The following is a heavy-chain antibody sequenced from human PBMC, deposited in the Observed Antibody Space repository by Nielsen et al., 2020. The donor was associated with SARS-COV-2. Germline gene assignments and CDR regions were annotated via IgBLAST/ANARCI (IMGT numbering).Heavy chain of an antibody. J-gene: IGHJ5*02. D-gene: IGHD5-18*01. V-gene: IGHV3-33*05. Sequence: GESLKISCAASGFTFSSYGMHWVRQAPGKGLEWVAVISYDGSNKYYADSVKGRFTISRDNAKNSLYLQMNSLRAEDTAVYYCARGREAGYSYGYALNWFDPWGQGTLVTVSS. CDR3: ARGREAGYSYGYALNWFDP. CDR2: ISYDGSNK. CDR1: GFTFSSYG.